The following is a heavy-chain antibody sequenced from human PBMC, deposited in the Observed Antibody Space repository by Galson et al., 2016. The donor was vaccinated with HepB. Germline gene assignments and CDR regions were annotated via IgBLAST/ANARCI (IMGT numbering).Heavy chain of an antibody. CDR1: GSSFSTYW. J-gene: IGHJ4*02. CDR3: ARHGPYFYDSSGYADY. V-gene: IGHV5-51*01. CDR2: IYPDDSDT. Sequence: QSGAEVTKPGESLKISCKGSGSSFSTYWIGWVRQRPGKGLEWMGIIYPDDSDTTYSPSFQGQVTISADRSISTAYLQWSSLEASDTAMYYCARHGPYFYDSSGYADYWGQGTLVTVAS. D-gene: IGHD3-22*01.